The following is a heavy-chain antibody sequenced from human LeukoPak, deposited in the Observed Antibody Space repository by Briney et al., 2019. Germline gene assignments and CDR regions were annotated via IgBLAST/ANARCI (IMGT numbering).Heavy chain of an antibody. CDR3: AGGHYGRDY. V-gene: IGHV3-7*01. CDR2: INQDGSEK. Sequence: GGSLRLSCAASGFTFRTSWMTWVHQAPGKGLEWVAHINQDGSEKYYVDSVQGRFTISRDNAKDSLYLQINSLRVDDTAVYYCAGGHYGRDYWGQGTLVTVSS. J-gene: IGHJ4*02. CDR1: GFTFRTSW. D-gene: IGHD3-10*01.